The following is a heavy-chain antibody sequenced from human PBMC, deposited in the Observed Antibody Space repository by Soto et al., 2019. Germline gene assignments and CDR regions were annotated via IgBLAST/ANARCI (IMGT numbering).Heavy chain of an antibody. CDR1: GGSISSGGYY. CDR2: IYYSGST. J-gene: IGHJ4*02. CDR3: ARFVEMATITWCFDY. Sequence: PSETLSLTCTVSGGSISSGGYYWSWIRQHPGKGLEWIGYIYYSGSTYYNPSLKSRVTISVDTSKNQFSLKLSSVTAADTAVYYCARFVEMATITWCFDYWGQGTLVTVSS. V-gene: IGHV4-31*03. D-gene: IGHD5-12*01.